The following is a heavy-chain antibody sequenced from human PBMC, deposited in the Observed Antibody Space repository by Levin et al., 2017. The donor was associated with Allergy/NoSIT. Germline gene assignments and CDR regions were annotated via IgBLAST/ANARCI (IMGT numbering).Heavy chain of an antibody. V-gene: IGHV4-59*01. Sequence: SETLSLTCTVSGGSISSYYWSWIRQPPGKGLEWIGYIYYSGSTNYNPSLKSRVTISVDTSKNQFSLKLSSVTAADTAVYYCAGSGGSEPYMVWFDPWGQGTLVTVSS. CDR2: IYYSGST. CDR3: AGSGGSEPYMVWFDP. J-gene: IGHJ5*02. CDR1: GGSISSYY. D-gene: IGHD2-15*01.